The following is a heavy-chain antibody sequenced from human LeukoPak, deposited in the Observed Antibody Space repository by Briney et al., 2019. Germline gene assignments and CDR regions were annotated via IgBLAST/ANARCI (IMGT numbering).Heavy chain of an antibody. V-gene: IGHV4-59*12. J-gene: IGHJ5*02. CDR3: ARDGITMVRGYDIPNWFDP. Sequence: PSETLSLTCTVSGGSISSYYWSWIRQPPGKGLEWIGYIYYSGSTNYNPSPKSRVTISVDTSKNQFSLKLSSVTAADTAVYYCARDGITMVRGYDIPNWFDPWGQGTLVTVSS. CDR2: IYYSGST. D-gene: IGHD3-10*01. CDR1: GGSISSYY.